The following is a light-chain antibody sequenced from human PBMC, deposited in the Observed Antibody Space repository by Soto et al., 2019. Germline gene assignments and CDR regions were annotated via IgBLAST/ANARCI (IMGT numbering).Light chain of an antibody. CDR2: AAS. J-gene: IGKJ1*01. Sequence: DIQMTQSPSSLSASVGHRVTITCRESQSISSYLNWYQQKPGKAPKLRIYAASSLQSGVPSRFSGSGSGTDFTLTSSSLQHEDFATYYCQQSYSTPQTFGQGTKVDIK. V-gene: IGKV1-39*01. CDR3: QQSYSTPQT. CDR1: QSISSY.